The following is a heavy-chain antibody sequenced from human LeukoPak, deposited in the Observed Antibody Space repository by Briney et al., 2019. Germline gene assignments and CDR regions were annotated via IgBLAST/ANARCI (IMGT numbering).Heavy chain of an antibody. CDR1: EFTFSSYN. V-gene: IGHV3-21*06. CDR3: ARGYYYGLDV. J-gene: IGHJ6*04. CDR2: ISSSSNYI. D-gene: IGHD1-14*01. Sequence: GGSLRLSCTASEFTFSSYNMNWVRRAPGKGLEWVSSISSSSNYIYYADSVKGRFTISRDNAKNSLFLQMNSLSVEDTAVYYCARGYYYGLDVWGKGTTVTVSS.